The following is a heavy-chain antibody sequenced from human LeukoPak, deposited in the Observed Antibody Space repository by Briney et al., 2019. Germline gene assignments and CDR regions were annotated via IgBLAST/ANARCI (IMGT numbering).Heavy chain of an antibody. D-gene: IGHD6-13*01. CDR2: IYYSGST. V-gene: IGHV4-59*01. J-gene: IGHJ3*02. CDR3: ARAAAGPNNAFDI. Sequence: SETLSLTCTVSGGSISSYYWSWIRQPPGKGLEWIGYIYYSGSTNYNPSLKSRVTISVDMSKNQFSLKLSSVTAADTAVYYCARAAAGPNNAFDIWGQGTMVTVSS. CDR1: GGSISSYY.